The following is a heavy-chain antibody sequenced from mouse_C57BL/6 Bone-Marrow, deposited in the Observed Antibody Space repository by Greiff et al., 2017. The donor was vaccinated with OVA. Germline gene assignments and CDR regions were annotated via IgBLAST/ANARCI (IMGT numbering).Heavy chain of an antibody. Sequence: EVQVVESEGGLVQLGSSMKLSCTASGFTFSDYYMAWVRQVPEKGLEWVANINYDGSSTYYLDSLKSRFIISRDNAKNILYLQMSSLKSEDTATYYCARSAVPYYFDYWGQGTTLTVSS. CDR3: ARSAVPYYFDY. V-gene: IGHV5-16*01. CDR2: INYDGSST. CDR1: GFTFSDYY. J-gene: IGHJ2*01.